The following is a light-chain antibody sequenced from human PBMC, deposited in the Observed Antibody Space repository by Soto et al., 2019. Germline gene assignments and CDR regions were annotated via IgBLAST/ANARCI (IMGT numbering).Light chain of an antibody. V-gene: IGKV3-20*01. CDR2: GAS. Sequence: SYLAWHQQKPGQTPRLLVYGASSRATGIPDRFSGSGSGTDFTLTISRLEPEDFAVYYCQQRGSSPITFGQGTRLEIK. CDR3: QQRGSSPIT. J-gene: IGKJ5*01. CDR1: SY.